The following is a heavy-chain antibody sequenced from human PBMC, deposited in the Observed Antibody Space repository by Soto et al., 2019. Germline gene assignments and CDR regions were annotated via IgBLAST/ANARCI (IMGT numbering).Heavy chain of an antibody. CDR2: ISFDGATT. D-gene: IGHD6-25*01. CDR3: ARDGYNRGGFDY. Sequence: QVQLVESGGGVVPPGGSLRVSCVVSGFTFSSYNMHWVRQAPGEGLEWVAVISFDGATTFYADSVMGRFTISRDISRDTLDQKMSRLRVEGTAVYYCARDGYNRGGFDYWGHGTLVSVSS. V-gene: IGHV3-30-3*01. CDR1: GFTFSSYN. J-gene: IGHJ4*01.